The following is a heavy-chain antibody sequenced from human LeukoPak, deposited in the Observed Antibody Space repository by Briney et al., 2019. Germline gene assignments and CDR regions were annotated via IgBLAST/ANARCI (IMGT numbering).Heavy chain of an antibody. V-gene: IGHV1-46*04. CDR3: ARDWIWGSSDAFDV. J-gene: IGHJ3*01. CDR2: INPSGGNT. CDR1: GYTFSRYY. Sequence: GASVKVSCKASGYTFSRYYLHWVRQAPGQELEWMGIINPSGGNTNYAQKLQGRVTMTRDTSTSTVYMELSSLRSEDTAVYYCARDWIWGSSDAFDVWGQGTMVTVSS. D-gene: IGHD7-27*01.